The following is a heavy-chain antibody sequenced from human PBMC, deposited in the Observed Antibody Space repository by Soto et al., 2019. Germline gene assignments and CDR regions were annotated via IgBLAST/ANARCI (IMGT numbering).Heavy chain of an antibody. CDR3: ARDMWSTVDYYFGMDV. D-gene: IGHD4-17*01. CDR2: ISGDGIST. J-gene: IGHJ6*02. V-gene: IGHV3-74*01. Sequence: PGGSLRLSCAASGFTFRSYWMHWVRQAPGKGLVWVSHISGDGISTSYADSVKGRFTISRDNAKNTLYLQMDRLRAEDTAVYYCARDMWSTVDYYFGMDVWGQGTTVTVS. CDR1: GFTFRSYW.